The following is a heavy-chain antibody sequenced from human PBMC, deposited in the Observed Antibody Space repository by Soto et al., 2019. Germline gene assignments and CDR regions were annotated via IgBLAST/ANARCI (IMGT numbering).Heavy chain of an antibody. CDR3: EVPAAGY. CDR2: VSPDHGNA. D-gene: IGHD2-15*01. J-gene: IGHJ4*02. Sequence: QVQVVQSKAEVKKPGASVKVSCKTSGYTFTNYDINWLRQAPGQGLEWMGWVSPDHGNAGYAPQFQGRITMTSDTSTSTVYMELNNLSSDDTAVYFCEVPAAGYWGQGNMVTVSS. CDR1: GYTFTNYD. V-gene: IGHV1-8*01.